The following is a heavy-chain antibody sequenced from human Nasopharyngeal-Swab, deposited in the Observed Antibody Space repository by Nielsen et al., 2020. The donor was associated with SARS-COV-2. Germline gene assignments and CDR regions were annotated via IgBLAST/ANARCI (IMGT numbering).Heavy chain of an antibody. J-gene: IGHJ3*02. V-gene: IGHV3-48*03. CDR3: ARGDSSSWTDDAFDI. CDR2: ISSSGSTI. CDR1: GFTFSSYE. Sequence: GESLKISCAASGFTFSSYEMNWVRQAPGEGLGWVSYISSSGSTIYYADSVKGRFTISRDNAKNSLYLQMNSLRAEDTAVYYCARGDSSSWTDDAFDIWGQGTMVTVSS. D-gene: IGHD6-13*01.